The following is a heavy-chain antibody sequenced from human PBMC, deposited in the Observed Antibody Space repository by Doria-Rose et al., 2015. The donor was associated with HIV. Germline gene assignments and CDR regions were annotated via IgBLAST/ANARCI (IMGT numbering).Heavy chain of an antibody. V-gene: IGHV3-48*03. CDR2: SYSSGASN. CDR1: GFNLRDYE. D-gene: IGHD3-16*01. CDR3: ARVTRVWGSCRRGWFDT. Sequence: VLLVQSGGGLVQPGGSLRLSCAVSGFNLRDYEMSWVRQAPGQGLEWISSSYSSGASNLNEDSVKGRFTISREDAINSMYLQMNSLRAEYTARYYCARVTRVWGSCRRGWFDTWGQGTLVTGAS. J-gene: IGHJ5*02.